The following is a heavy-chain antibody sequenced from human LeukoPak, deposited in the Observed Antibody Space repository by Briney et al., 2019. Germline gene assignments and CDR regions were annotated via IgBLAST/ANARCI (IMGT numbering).Heavy chain of an antibody. CDR2: IHYGGTT. J-gene: IGHJ4*02. Sequence: SDTLSLTCTVSGGSNGSAYYWAWIRQPPGKGLEWIGSIHYGGTTHYNPSLQSRVTISADTSKNQFALDLRSVTAADTAVYYCTRDIGDFVSDFWGQGTLVTVSS. V-gene: IGHV4-39*02. CDR3: TRDIGDFVSDF. CDR1: GGSNGSAYY. D-gene: IGHD2-21*02.